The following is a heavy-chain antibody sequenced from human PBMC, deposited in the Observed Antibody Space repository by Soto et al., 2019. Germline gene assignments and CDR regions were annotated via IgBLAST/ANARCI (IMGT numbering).Heavy chain of an antibody. CDR2: IYSSGNT. V-gene: IGHV4-4*07. CDR1: GGTISGYY. CDR3: ARGQRFSAWFDP. Sequence: QVHLQESGPGLVKPSETLSLTCSVSGGTISGYYWTWIRQPAGKGLEWIGRIYSSGNTKYNPSLQSRVTMSLDTSNNQFALRLTSVTAADTAVYDCARGQRFSAWFDPWGQGTLVTVSS. J-gene: IGHJ5*02. D-gene: IGHD3-3*01.